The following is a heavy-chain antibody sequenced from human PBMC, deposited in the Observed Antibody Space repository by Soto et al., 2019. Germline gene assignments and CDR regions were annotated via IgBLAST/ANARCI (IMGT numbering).Heavy chain of an antibody. V-gene: IGHV4-59*01. J-gene: IGHJ4*02. CDR3: ASSRKEQDYDYVWGSYRYTPREPDFDY. D-gene: IGHD3-16*02. CDR2: IYYSGST. CDR1: GGSISSYY. Sequence: PSETLSLTCTVSGGSISSYYWSWIRQPPGKGLEWIGYIYYSGSTNYNPSLKSRVTISVDTSKNQFSLKLSSVTAADTAVYYCASSRKEQDYDYVWGSYRYTPREPDFDYWGQGTLVTVS.